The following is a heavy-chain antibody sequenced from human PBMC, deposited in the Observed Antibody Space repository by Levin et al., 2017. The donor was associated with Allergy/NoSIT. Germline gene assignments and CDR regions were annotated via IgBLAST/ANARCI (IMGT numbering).Heavy chain of an antibody. V-gene: IGHV3-48*01. J-gene: IGHJ4*02. Sequence: GGSLRLSCAASGFTFSDYIMNWVRQAPGKGLEWVSCISSSSSTIYYADSVKGRFTISRDNAKNSLYLQMNSLRAEDTAVYYCARGYSYEDYWGQGTLVTVSS. CDR1: GFTFSDYI. CDR3: ARGYSYEDY. D-gene: IGHD5-18*01. CDR2: ISSSSSTI.